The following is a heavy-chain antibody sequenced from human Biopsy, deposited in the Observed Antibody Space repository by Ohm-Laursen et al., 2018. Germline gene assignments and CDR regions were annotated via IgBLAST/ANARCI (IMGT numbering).Heavy chain of an antibody. CDR3: ARGSNEYGGLYFPH. CDR1: GGSLSGHY. CDR2: ISHTGYT. D-gene: IGHD4-23*01. J-gene: IGHJ1*01. Sequence: PGTLSLTCAVYGGSLSGHYWTWIRQPPGKGLEWIGHISHTGYTSYKSSLKSRVTISLDTSRKHFSLRLTSLAAADTAVYYCARGSNEYGGLYFPHWGQGTLVTVSS. V-gene: IGHV4-59*11.